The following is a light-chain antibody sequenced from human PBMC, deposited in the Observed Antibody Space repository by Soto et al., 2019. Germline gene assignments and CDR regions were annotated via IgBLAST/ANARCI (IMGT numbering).Light chain of an antibody. CDR1: QSIKNNF. CDR3: QQYGSSPIT. Sequence: EIVLTQSPGTLSLSPGERATLSCMASQSIKNNFLAWYQQKPGQAPRLLIFGASSRSSGIPYRFSGSGSGTDFTLTISRLEPEDFAVYYCQQYGSSPITFGQGTRLEIK. CDR2: GAS. J-gene: IGKJ5*01. V-gene: IGKV3-20*01.